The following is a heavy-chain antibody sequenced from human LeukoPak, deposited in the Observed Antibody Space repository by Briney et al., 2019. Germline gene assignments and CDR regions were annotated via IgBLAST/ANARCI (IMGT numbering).Heavy chain of an antibody. CDR2: IYYSGST. CDR3: ARYSSGWYEDY. CDR1: GGSISSSSYY. J-gene: IGHJ4*02. V-gene: IGHV4-39*01. D-gene: IGHD6-19*01. Sequence: LETLSLTCTVSGGSISSSSYYWGWIRQPPGKGLEWIGSIYYSGSTYYNPSLKSRVTISVDTSKNQFSLKLSSVTAADTAVYYCARYSSGWYEDYWGQGTLVTVSS.